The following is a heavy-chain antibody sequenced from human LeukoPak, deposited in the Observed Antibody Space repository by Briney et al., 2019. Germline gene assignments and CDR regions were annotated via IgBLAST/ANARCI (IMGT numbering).Heavy chain of an antibody. V-gene: IGHV1-8*01. CDR2: MNPNSCNT. CDR1: GYTFTSYD. D-gene: IGHD6-13*01. CDR3: ARGSLRQQLVPGY. Sequence: ASAKVSCKASGYTFTSYDINWVRQATGQGLEWMGWMNPNSCNTGYAQKFQGRVTMTRNTSISTAYMELGSLRSEDTAVYYCARGSLRQQLVPGYWGQGTLVTVSS. J-gene: IGHJ4*02.